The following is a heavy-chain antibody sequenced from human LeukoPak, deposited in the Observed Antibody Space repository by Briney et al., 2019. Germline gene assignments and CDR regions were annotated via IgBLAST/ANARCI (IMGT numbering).Heavy chain of an antibody. J-gene: IGHJ3*02. CDR1: GYTFTSYG. CDR2: ISAYNGNT. Sequence: ASVKVSCKASGYTFTSYGINWVRRAPGQGLEWMGWISAYNGNTNYAQKLQGRVTMTTDTSTSTAYMELRSLRSDDTAVYYCARGYSSSWYSAFDIWGQGTMVTVSS. D-gene: IGHD6-13*01. CDR3: ARGYSSSWYSAFDI. V-gene: IGHV1-18*01.